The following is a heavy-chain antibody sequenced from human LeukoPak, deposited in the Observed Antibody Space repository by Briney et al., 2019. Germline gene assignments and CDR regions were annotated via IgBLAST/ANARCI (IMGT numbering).Heavy chain of an antibody. D-gene: IGHD3-22*01. CDR2: INPNSGGT. CDR1: GHTFTGYY. V-gene: IGHV1-2*06. CDR3: ARRRYYDSTGFLD. J-gene: IGHJ1*01. Sequence: GASVKVSCKASGHTFTGYYMHWVRQAPGQGLEWMGRINPNSGGTNYAQKFQGRVTMTRDTSISTAYMELSRLRSDDTAVYYCARRRYYDSTGFLDWGQGTLVSVSP.